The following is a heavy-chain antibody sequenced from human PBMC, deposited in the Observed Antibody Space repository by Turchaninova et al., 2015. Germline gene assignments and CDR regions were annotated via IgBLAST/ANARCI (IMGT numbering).Heavy chain of an antibody. CDR2: ISSDETST. CDR1: GSTFSNYA. V-gene: IGHV3-64D*06. CDR3: VKDGGGNMVRGANFDY. D-gene: IGHD3-10*01. Sequence: SLTLSGSHSGSTFSNYAVHWVTQAPGKGLDYVLAISSDETSTYNADSVKGRFIISRDNSKNKLYLQMSSLRAEDTAMYYCVKDGGGNMVRGANFDYWGQGTLVTVSS. J-gene: IGHJ4*02.